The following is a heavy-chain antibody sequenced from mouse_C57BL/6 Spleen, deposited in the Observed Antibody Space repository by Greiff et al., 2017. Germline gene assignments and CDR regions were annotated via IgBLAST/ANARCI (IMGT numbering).Heavy chain of an antibody. J-gene: IGHJ3*01. D-gene: IGHD4-1*01. V-gene: IGHV5-12*01. Sequence: EVNVVDSGGGLVQPGGSLKLSCAASGFPFTDYYMYWVRQTPETRLEWVAYISTGGGSPYYPDTVKVRFTISRDNAKNTLYLQMSRLKSEDTAMYYCARGWDEAWFAYWGQGTLVTVSA. CDR1: GFPFTDYY. CDR3: ARGWDEAWFAY. CDR2: ISTGGGSP.